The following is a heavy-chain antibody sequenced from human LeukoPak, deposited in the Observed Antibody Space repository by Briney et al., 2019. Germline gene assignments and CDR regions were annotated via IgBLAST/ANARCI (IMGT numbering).Heavy chain of an antibody. CDR1: GFTFSSYW. V-gene: IGHV3-7*01. CDR3: ARDGGYCSGGSCYSYYSDY. Sequence: GGSLRLSCAASGFTFSSYWMSWVRQAPGKGLEWVANIKQDGSEKYYVDSVKGRFTISRDNAKNSLYLQMNSLRAEDTAVYYCARDGGYCSGGSCYSYYSDYWGQGTLVTVSS. CDR2: IKQDGSEK. J-gene: IGHJ4*02. D-gene: IGHD2-15*01.